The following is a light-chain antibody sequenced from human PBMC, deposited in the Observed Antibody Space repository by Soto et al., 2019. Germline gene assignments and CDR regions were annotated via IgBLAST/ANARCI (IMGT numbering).Light chain of an antibody. CDR3: QQYNSYS. V-gene: IGKV1-5*01. CDR1: QSISNW. CDR2: HAS. J-gene: IGKJ1*01. Sequence: DIQMTQSPSTLPASVGDRATITCRASQSISNWLAWYKQKPGTAPKVLIYHASNLQSGVPSRFSGSGSGTEFTLTISSLQPDDFATYYCQQYNSYSFGQGTKVDIK.